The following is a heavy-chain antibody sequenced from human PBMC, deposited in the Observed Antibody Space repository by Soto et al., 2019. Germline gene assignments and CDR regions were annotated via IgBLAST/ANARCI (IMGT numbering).Heavy chain of an antibody. D-gene: IGHD4-17*01. CDR3: ARTTEGGWFAP. CDR2: IYYSGST. Sequence: QVQLQESGPGLVKPSETLSLTCTVSGGSISSYYWSWIRQPPGKGLEWIGYIYYSGSTNYNPSLKSRVTISVDTSKNQFSLKLSSVTAADTAVYYCARTTEGGWFAPWGQGTLVTVSS. J-gene: IGHJ5*02. CDR1: GGSISSYY. V-gene: IGHV4-59*01.